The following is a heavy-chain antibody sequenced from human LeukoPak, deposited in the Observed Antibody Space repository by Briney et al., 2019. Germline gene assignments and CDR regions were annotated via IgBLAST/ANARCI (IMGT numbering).Heavy chain of an antibody. CDR1: GYTFTGYY. J-gene: IGHJ6*02. V-gene: IGHV1-2*02. CDR3: ARDRRDLAPYYYCVDV. Sequence: ASVKVSCKASGYTFTGYYILWVRQAPGQGLEWMGWINPNSGGTNYAQNFQGRVTMTRDTSISTAYMELYRLRSDDTAVYYCARDRRDLAPYYYCVDVWGQGTTVTVSS. CDR2: INPNSGGT.